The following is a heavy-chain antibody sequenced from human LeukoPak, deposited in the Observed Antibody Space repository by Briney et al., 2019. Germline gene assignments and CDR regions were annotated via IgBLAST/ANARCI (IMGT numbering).Heavy chain of an antibody. CDR3: ARSSSSWIFDY. CDR2: IYYSGST. CDR1: GGSISSYY. Sequence: AETLSLTCTVSGGSISSYYWSWIRQPPGKGLEWIGYIYYSGSTNYNPSLKSRVTISVDTSKNQFSLKLSSVTAADTAVYYCARSSSSWIFDYWGQGTLVTVSS. D-gene: IGHD6-13*01. J-gene: IGHJ4*02. V-gene: IGHV4-59*01.